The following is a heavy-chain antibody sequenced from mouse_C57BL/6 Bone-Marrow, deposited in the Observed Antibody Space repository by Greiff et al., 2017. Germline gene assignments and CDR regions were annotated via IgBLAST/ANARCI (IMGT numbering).Heavy chain of an antibody. Sequence: EVQLVESGGDLVKPGGSLKLSCAASGFTFSSYGMSWVRQTPDKRLEWVATISSGGSYTYYPDSVKGRFTISRDNAKNTLYLQMSSLKSEDTAMYYWARQRTCCYCDYWGQGTTLTVSS. CDR3: ARQRTCCYCDY. CDR1: GFTFSSYG. CDR2: ISSGGSYT. V-gene: IGHV5-6*01. J-gene: IGHJ2*01.